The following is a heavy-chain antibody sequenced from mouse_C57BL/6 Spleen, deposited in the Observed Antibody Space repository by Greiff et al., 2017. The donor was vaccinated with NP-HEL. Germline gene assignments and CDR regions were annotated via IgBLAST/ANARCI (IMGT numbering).Heavy chain of an antibody. J-gene: IGHJ2*01. CDR1: GFTFSDYG. V-gene: IGHV5-17*01. Sequence: EVQLVESGGGLVKPGGSLKLSCAASGFTFSDYGMHWVRQAPEKGLEWVAYISSGSSTIYYADTVKGRFTISRDNAKNTLFLQMTSLRSEDTAMDYCARNYYGSSPYYFDYWGQGTTLTVSS. CDR3: ARNYYGSSPYYFDY. CDR2: ISSGSSTI. D-gene: IGHD1-1*01.